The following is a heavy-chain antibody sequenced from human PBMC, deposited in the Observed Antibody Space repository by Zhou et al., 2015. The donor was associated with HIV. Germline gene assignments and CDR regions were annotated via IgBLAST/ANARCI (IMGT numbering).Heavy chain of an antibody. CDR3: ARASRGSGYYYGSGSQFRGYYDMDV. Sequence: QVQLVQSGAAVKKPGSSVKVSCKASGGTFSSYAISWVRQAPGQGLEWMGGIIPIFDTADYAQKFQGRVTITADKSTSTAYMELSSLRSDDTAVYYCARASRGSGYYYGSGSQFRGYYDMDVWGQGTTVTVSS. CDR1: GGTFSSYA. V-gene: IGHV1-69*06. CDR2: IIPIFDTA. D-gene: IGHD3-10*01. J-gene: IGHJ6*02.